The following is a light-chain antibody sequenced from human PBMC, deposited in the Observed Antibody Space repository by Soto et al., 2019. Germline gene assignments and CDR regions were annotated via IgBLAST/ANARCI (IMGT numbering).Light chain of an antibody. CDR1: QSVSSN. Sequence: EIVMTQSPGTLSVSPGERATLSCRASQSVSSNLVWYQQKHAQAPRLLIYVASTKATGIPARFSGSGSGTELTLTISSRQSEDFAVYYCQQYNNWPPKVTFGQGTRLEIK. V-gene: IGKV3-15*01. CDR3: QQYNNWPPKVT. CDR2: VAS. J-gene: IGKJ5*01.